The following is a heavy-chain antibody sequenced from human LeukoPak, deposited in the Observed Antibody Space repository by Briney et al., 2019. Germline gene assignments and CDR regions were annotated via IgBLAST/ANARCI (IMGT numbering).Heavy chain of an antibody. CDR2: ISAYNGNT. V-gene: IGHV1-18*01. Sequence: GASVKVSCKASGYTFTSYGISWVRQAPGQGLEWMGWISAYNGNTNYAQKLQGRVTMTTDTSTSTAYMELRSLRSDDTAVYYCARVAVKKGAPYYFDYWGQGTLVTVSS. CDR1: GYTFTSYG. D-gene: IGHD6-19*01. CDR3: ARVAVKKGAPYYFDY. J-gene: IGHJ4*02.